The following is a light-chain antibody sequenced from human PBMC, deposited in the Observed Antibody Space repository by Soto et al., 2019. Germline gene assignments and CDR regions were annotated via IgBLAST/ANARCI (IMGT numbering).Light chain of an antibody. CDR1: SSDVDGYNH. J-gene: IGLJ2*01. CDR3: SSYTSSSTLVV. V-gene: IGLV2-14*01. Sequence: QSALTQPASVSGSPGQSITISCTGTSSDVDGYNHVSWYQQHPGKAPKLMIYDVSNRPSGVSNRFSGSKSGNTASLTISGLQAEDEADYYCSSYTSSSTLVVFGGGTKLTVL. CDR2: DVS.